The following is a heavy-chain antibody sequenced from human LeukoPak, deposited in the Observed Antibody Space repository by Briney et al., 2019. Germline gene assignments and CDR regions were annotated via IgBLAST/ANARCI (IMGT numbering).Heavy chain of an antibody. CDR1: GFTFDDYA. J-gene: IGHJ4*02. Sequence: GWSLRLSCAASGFTFDDYAMHWVRQAPGKGLEWVSGICWNSVSIGYADSVKGRFTISRDNAKNSLYLQMNSLRAEDTALYYCAKDMSGGVATITPRFDYWGQGTLVTVSS. V-gene: IGHV3-9*01. CDR3: AKDMSGGVATITPRFDY. CDR2: ICWNSVSI. D-gene: IGHD5-12*01.